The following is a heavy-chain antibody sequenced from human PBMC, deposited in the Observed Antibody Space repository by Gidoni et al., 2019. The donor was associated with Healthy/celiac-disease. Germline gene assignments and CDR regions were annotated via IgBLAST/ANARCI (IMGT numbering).Heavy chain of an antibody. Sequence: EVQLVESGGGLVKPGGSLRLSCAASGFTFSSYSMNWVRQAPGKGLEWVSSISSSSSYIYYADSVKGRFTISRDNAKNSLYLQMNSLRAEDTAVYYCARGIVGATENWFDPWGQGTLVTVSS. D-gene: IGHD1-26*01. CDR3: ARGIVGATENWFDP. CDR1: GFTFSSYS. CDR2: ISSSSSYI. V-gene: IGHV3-21*01. J-gene: IGHJ5*02.